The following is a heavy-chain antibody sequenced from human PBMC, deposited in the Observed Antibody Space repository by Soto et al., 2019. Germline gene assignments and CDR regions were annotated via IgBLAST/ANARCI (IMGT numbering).Heavy chain of an antibody. Sequence: KPSETLSLTXTVSGGSISSYHWSWIRQPAGKGLEWIGRIYTSGSTNYNPSLKSRVTMSVDTSKNQFSLKLSSVTAADTAVYYCARGSYDPHYYYYGMDVWGQGTTVTVSS. V-gene: IGHV4-4*07. CDR1: GGSISSYH. CDR2: IYTSGST. D-gene: IGHD3-22*01. CDR3: ARGSYDPHYYYYGMDV. J-gene: IGHJ6*02.